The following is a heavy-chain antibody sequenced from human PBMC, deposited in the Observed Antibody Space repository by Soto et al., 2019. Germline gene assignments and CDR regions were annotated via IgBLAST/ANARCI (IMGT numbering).Heavy chain of an antibody. D-gene: IGHD6-13*01. CDR1: GYTFTSYD. V-gene: IGHV1-8*01. CDR2: MNPNSGNT. CDR3: ARVRPGIGAAEFDP. Sequence: QVQLVQSGAEVKKPGASVKVSCKASGYTFTSYDINWVRQATGQGLEWMGWMNPNSGNTGYAQKFQGRVTMTRNTYISTDYMELSSLRSEDTAVYCCARVRPGIGAAEFDPWGQGTLVTVSS. J-gene: IGHJ5*02.